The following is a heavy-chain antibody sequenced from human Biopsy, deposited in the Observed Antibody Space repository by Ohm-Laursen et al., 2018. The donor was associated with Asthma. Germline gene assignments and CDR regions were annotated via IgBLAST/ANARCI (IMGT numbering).Heavy chain of an antibody. V-gene: IGHV1-69*13. CDR3: ARKAGSCISRTCYSLDF. D-gene: IGHD2-2*01. CDR1: GGTFNTYV. J-gene: IGHJ4*02. CDR2: INFVFGTT. Sequence: GASVKVSCKPLGGTFNTYVIGWARQAPGQGLEWIGGINFVFGTTTYPQKFQDRVTITADDPTSTVYMELSSLRSEDTAVYYCARKAGSCISRTCYSLDFWGQGTLVTVSS.